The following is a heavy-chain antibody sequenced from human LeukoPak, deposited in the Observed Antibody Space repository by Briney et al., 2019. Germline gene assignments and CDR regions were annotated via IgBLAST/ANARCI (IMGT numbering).Heavy chain of an antibody. D-gene: IGHD2-21*01. Sequence: PGGSLRLSCAASGFTFSSYGMSWVRQAPGKGLEWVSAISGSGGSTYYADSVKGRFTISRDNSKNTLYLQMNSLRAEDTAVYYCARGCAAARPGDCYYYMDVWGKGTTVTVSS. CDR3: ARGCAAARPGDCYYYMDV. CDR2: ISGSGGST. J-gene: IGHJ6*03. CDR1: GFTFSSYG. V-gene: IGHV3-23*01.